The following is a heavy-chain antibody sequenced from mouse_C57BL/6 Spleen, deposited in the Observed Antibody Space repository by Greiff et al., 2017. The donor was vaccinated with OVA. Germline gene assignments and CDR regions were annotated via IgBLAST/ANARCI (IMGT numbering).Heavy chain of an antibody. CDR3: ARFSLFYWYFDV. D-gene: IGHD2-3*01. Sequence: EVQLQQSGPELVKPGASVKISCKASGYTFTDYYMNWVKQSHGKSLEWIGDINPNNGGTSYNQKFKGKATLTVDKSSSTAYMELRSLTSEDSAVYYCARFSLFYWYFDVWGTGTTVTVSS. CDR2: INPNNGGT. J-gene: IGHJ1*03. V-gene: IGHV1-26*01. CDR1: GYTFTDYY.